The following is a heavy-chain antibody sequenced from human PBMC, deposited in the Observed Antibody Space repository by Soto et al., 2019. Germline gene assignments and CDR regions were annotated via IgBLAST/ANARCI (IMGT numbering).Heavy chain of an antibody. Sequence: EVQLVESGGGLVQPGGCLRVSCEVSGFTISNYYMSWVRQAPGKGLEWVANINQDGSEKSYVDSVKGRITISRDNDKNTLNLQMNSLRVKDNATYYYATYGGSDFSSGHYNYWGQGTLVTVSS. V-gene: IGHV3-7*01. CDR2: INQDGSEK. CDR3: ATYGGSDFSSGHYNY. J-gene: IGHJ4*02. CDR1: GFTISNYY. D-gene: IGHD3-3*01.